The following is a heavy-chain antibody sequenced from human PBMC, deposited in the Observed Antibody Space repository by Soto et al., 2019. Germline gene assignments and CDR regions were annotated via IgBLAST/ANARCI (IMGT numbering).Heavy chain of an antibody. Sequence: GASVKVSCKASGYTFNNYDVNWVRQAPGQGLEWMGWINPTSANTGYAQKFQGRVTITRDTSTSTSYMELSGLTSEDTAVYYCARVTTPFVWFDPWGQANLVSVSS. CDR1: GYTFNNYD. V-gene: IGHV1-8*01. D-gene: IGHD3-22*01. CDR3: ARVTTPFVWFDP. CDR2: INPTSANT. J-gene: IGHJ5*02.